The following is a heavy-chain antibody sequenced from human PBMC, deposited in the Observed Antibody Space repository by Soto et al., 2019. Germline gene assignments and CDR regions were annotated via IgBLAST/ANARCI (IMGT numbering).Heavy chain of an antibody. V-gene: IGHV3-7*03. CDR1: GFTFSSYW. J-gene: IGHJ4*02. CDR2: IRYDGSNK. CDR3: ARAYGGDFDY. Sequence: PGGSLRLSCAASGFTFSSYWMSWVRQPPGKGLEWVAIIRYDGSNKYYGDSVKGRFTISADKSISTAYLQWSSLKASDTAMYYCARAYGGDFDYWGQGTLVTVSS. D-gene: IGHD4-17*01.